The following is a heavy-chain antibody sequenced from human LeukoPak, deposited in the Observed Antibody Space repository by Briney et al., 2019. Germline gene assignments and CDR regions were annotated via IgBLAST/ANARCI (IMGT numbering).Heavy chain of an antibody. J-gene: IGHJ4*02. Sequence: PGGSLRLSCAASGSTFSSYGMHWVRQAPGKGLEWVAVIWYDGSHIHYADSVKGRFTISRDNSENTLYLQMNSLRAEDTAVYYCARDTYCDYWGQGTLVTVSS. CDR3: ARDTYCDY. CDR1: GSTFSSYG. D-gene: IGHD2-21*01. CDR2: IWYDGSHI. V-gene: IGHV3-33*01.